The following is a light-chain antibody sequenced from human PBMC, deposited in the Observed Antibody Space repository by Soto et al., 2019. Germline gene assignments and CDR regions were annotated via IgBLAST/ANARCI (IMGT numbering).Light chain of an antibody. CDR1: QSVSTNY. CDR2: GAS. V-gene: IGKV3-20*01. Sequence: EIVLTQSPGTLSLSPGERATLSCRASQSVSTNYLAWYQRKPGQAPRLLIYGASSRATDIPNRFSGSGSGTDFTLTITRLKAEDFPVYYCQQDGSSPPSFGQGTKVDIK. CDR3: QQDGSSPPS. J-gene: IGKJ1*01.